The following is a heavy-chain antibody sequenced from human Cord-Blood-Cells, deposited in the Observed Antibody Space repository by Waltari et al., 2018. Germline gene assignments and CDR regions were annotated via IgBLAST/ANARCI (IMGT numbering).Heavy chain of an antibody. CDR2: TRNKSNSNTT. D-gene: IGHD3-22*01. J-gene: IGHJ4*02. V-gene: IGHV3-72*01. CDR3: ARSYYDSSGYYYYFDY. Sequence: EVQLVESGGGLVQPGGSLRLSCAASGFTFSDHYMDWVRQAPGKGLECVGSTRNKSNSNTTDYAASVKGRFTISIDDSKYSLYLQMNSLKTEDTAVYYCARSYYDSSGYYYYFDYWGQGTLVTVSS. CDR1: GFTFSDHY.